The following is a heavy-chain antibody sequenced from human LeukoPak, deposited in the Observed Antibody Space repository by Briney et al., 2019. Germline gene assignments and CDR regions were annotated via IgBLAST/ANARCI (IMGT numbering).Heavy chain of an antibody. D-gene: IGHD3-3*01. CDR3: AREPAFGVVSYYFDY. CDR2: IYYSGST. Sequence: PSQTLSLTCTVSGGSISSGGYYWSWIRQHPGKGLEWIGYIYYSGSTYYNPSLKSRVTISVDTSKNQFSLKLSSVTAADTAVYYCAREPAFGVVSYYFDYWGQGTLVTVSS. V-gene: IGHV4-31*03. CDR1: GGSISSGGYY. J-gene: IGHJ4*02.